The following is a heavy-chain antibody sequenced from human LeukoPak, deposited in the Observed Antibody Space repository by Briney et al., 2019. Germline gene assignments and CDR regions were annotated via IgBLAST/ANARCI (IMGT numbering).Heavy chain of an antibody. V-gene: IGHV3-43*01. CDR2: ISWDGGST. J-gene: IGHJ6*03. Sequence: PGGSLRPSCAASGFTFDDYTMHWVRQAPGKGLERVSLISWDGGSTYYADSVKGRFTIPRDNSKNSLYLQMNSLRTEDTALYYCAKEVILGNYMDVWGKGTTVTVSS. CDR3: AKEVILGNYMDV. D-gene: IGHD2/OR15-2a*01. CDR1: GFTFDDYT.